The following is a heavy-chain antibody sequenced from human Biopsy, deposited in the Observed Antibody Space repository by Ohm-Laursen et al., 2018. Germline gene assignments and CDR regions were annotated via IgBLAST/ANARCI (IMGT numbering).Heavy chain of an antibody. Sequence: GSLRLSCTASGFTFSSCWMHWVRQASGEGLVWVSRISSDGSTTTYADSVKGRFTISRDNAKNTAYLQMNSLRADDTALYYCATDHYGSINYWGQGTLVTVSS. CDR3: ATDHYGSINY. J-gene: IGHJ4*02. CDR1: GFTFSSCW. V-gene: IGHV3-74*01. CDR2: ISSDGSTT. D-gene: IGHD4-17*01.